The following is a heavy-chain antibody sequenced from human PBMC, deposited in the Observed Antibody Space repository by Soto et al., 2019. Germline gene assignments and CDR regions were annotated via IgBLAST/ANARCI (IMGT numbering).Heavy chain of an antibody. Sequence: QVQLVQSGAEVKKPGSSVKGSCKASGGTFSSYSINWVLQAPGQGLEWMGEIIPIFGTANYAQKFQGRVTITADESTSTAYMELSSLRSEDKAVYYCARDGGRHSGGIDYWGQGTLVTVSS. V-gene: IGHV1-69*01. CDR2: IIPIFGTA. CDR1: GGTFSSYS. J-gene: IGHJ4*02. CDR3: ARDGGRHSGGIDY. D-gene: IGHD1-26*01.